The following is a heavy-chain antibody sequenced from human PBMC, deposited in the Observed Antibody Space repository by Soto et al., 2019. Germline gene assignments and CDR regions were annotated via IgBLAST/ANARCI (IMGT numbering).Heavy chain of an antibody. CDR2: ISGSGGST. J-gene: IGHJ6*02. CDR3: AKNVLRYSYGMDV. CDR1: GFAFSSYA. Sequence: GGSLRLSCAASGFAFSSYAMSWVRQAPGKGLEWVSAISGSGGSTYYADSVKGRFTISRDNSKNTLYLQMNSLRAEDTAVYYCAKNVLRYSYGMDVWGQGTTVTVSS. D-gene: IGHD3-9*01. V-gene: IGHV3-23*01.